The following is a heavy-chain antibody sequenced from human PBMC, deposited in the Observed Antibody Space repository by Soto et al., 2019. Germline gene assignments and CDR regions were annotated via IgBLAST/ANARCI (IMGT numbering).Heavy chain of an antibody. CDR1: GDSIGSVKYH. CDR2: MYSTGST. D-gene: IGHD2-15*01. CDR3: ARRPVRGGNSGVGFDP. Sequence: PSETLSLSCTVSGDSIGSVKYHWGWIRQSPGKGLEWIGSMYSTGSTQYNPSLKSRVTMSVDTSTNQFSLKLRSMTAADTAIYYCARRPVRGGNSGVGFDPWGQGTLVTVSS. V-gene: IGHV4-39*01. J-gene: IGHJ5*02.